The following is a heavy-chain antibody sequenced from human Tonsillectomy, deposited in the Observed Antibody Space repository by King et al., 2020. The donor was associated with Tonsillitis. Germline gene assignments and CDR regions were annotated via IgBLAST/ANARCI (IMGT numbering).Heavy chain of an antibody. V-gene: IGHV1-69*06. CDR2: IIPMFGTS. J-gene: IGHJ4*02. CDR1: GDTFSDYA. Sequence: QLVQSGAEVKKPGSSVKVSCKASGDTFSDYAISWVRQAPGQGLEWMGGIIPMFGTSNHTQKFQGRVRITADKSKSTAYMELSNLKSDDTAVYYCAREPSPDNGYASPTFDCWGQGTLVTVSS. D-gene: IGHD5-12*01. CDR3: AREPSPDNGYASPTFDC.